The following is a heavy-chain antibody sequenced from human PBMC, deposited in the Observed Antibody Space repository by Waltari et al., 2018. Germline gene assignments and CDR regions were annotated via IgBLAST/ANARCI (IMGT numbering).Heavy chain of an antibody. CDR2: IYHSGIT. CDR3: ARAVLWFGESTVGFDY. D-gene: IGHD3-10*01. J-gene: IGHJ4*02. Sequence: QLQLQESGSGLVKPSQTLSLTCAVSGGSISSGGYSWSWIRQPPGKGLEWIGYIYHSGITYYNPSLKSRVTISVDRSKNQFSLKLSSVTAADTAVYYCARAVLWFGESTVGFDYWGQGTLVTVSS. V-gene: IGHV4-30-2*01. CDR1: GGSISSGGYS.